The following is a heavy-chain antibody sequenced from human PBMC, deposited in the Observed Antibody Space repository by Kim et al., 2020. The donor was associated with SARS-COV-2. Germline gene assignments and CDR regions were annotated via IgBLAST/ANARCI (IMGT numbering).Heavy chain of an antibody. CDR3: ARGPIGSDMDV. D-gene: IGHD3-10*01. V-gene: IGHV1-2*02. CDR1: GYTFSGYY. Sequence: ASVKVSCKASGYTFSGYYIHWVRQAPGQGLEWMGWIHPNSGGTKYAQKFQGRVILTRDTSISTAYMDLSWLRSDDTAVFYCARGPIGSDMDVWVKGTTVT. CDR2: IHPNSGGT. J-gene: IGHJ6*03.